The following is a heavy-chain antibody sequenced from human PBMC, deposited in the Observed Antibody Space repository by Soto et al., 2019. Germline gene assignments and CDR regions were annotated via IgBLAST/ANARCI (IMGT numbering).Heavy chain of an antibody. V-gene: IGHV3-48*01. J-gene: IGHJ4*02. CDR2: ISSSSSTI. Sequence: GGSLRLSCAASGFTFSSYSMNWVRQAPGKGLEWVSYISSSSSTIYYADSVKGRFTISRDNAKNSLYLQMNSLRAEDTAVYYCARAARKLPKLLHFDYWGQGTLVTVSS. CDR1: GFTFSSYS. CDR3: ARAARKLPKLLHFDY. D-gene: IGHD1-7*01.